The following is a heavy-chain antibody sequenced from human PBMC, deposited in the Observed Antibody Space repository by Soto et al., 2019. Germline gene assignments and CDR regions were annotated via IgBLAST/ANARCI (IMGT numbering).Heavy chain of an antibody. Sequence: VQLVESGGGLVQPGGSLRLYCAASGFIFSDHYMDWVRQAPVKGLEWVGRIKNKANSYTTEYAASVKGRFTISRDDSKTSMNLQMNSLKTEDTAVYYCTRISLVEATGSRYFDYWGQGTQLTVSS. CDR2: IKNKANSYTT. CDR3: TRISLVEATGSRYFDY. V-gene: IGHV3-72*01. J-gene: IGHJ4*02. D-gene: IGHD1-26*01. CDR1: GFIFSDHY.